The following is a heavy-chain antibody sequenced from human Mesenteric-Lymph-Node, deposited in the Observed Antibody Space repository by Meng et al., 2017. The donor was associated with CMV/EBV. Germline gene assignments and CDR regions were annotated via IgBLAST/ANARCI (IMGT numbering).Heavy chain of an antibody. CDR2: IRSKANSYAT. D-gene: IGHD2-2*01. V-gene: IGHV3-73*01. Sequence: GSAMHWVRQASGKGLEWVGRIRSKANSYATAYAASVKGRFTISRDDSKNTAYLQMNSLKTEDTAVYYCTRRAFFCSSTSCYANNFDYWGQGTLVTVSS. CDR3: TRRAFFCSSTSCYANNFDY. CDR1: GSA. J-gene: IGHJ4*02.